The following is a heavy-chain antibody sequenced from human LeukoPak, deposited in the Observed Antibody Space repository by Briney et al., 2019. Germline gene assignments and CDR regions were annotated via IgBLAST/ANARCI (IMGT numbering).Heavy chain of an antibody. CDR2: ISYDGNNE. CDR3: ARGLVEMAINWLNDY. D-gene: IGHD5-24*01. V-gene: IGHV3-30*04. CDR1: GFTFKSYA. J-gene: IGHJ4*02. Sequence: PGGSLRLSCAASGFTFKSYAMHWVRQAPGKGLEWVAIISYDGNNEYYADSVKGRFSISRDNSKNTLYLQVNSLRIEDTAVYYCARGLVEMAINWLNDYWGQGTLVTVSS.